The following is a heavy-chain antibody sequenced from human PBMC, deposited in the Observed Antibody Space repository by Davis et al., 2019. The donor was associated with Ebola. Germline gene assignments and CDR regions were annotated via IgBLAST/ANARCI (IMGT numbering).Heavy chain of an antibody. D-gene: IGHD6-13*01. CDR3: ARPYSSSWTFDY. Sequence: PSETLSLTCTVSGGSISSYYWSWIRQPPGKGLEWIGSIYYSGSTYYNPSLKSRVTISVDTSKNQFSLKLSSVTAADTAVYYCARPYSSSWTFDYWGQGTLVTVSS. CDR1: GGSISSYY. J-gene: IGHJ4*02. CDR2: IYYSGST. V-gene: IGHV4-59*05.